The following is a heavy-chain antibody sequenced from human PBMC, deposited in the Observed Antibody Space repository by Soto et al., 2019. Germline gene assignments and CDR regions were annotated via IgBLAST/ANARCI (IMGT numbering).Heavy chain of an antibody. D-gene: IGHD6-19*01. CDR3: AREGCEDSSGWCERGIFDY. CDR1: GGSISSYY. CDR2: IYYSGST. V-gene: IGHV4-59*01. J-gene: IGHJ4*02. Sequence: PSETLSLTCTVSGGSISSYYWSWIRQPPGKGLEWIGYIYYSGSTNYNPSLKSRVTISVDTSKNQFSLKLSSVTAADTAVYYCAREGCEDSSGWCERGIFDYWGQGTLVTVSS.